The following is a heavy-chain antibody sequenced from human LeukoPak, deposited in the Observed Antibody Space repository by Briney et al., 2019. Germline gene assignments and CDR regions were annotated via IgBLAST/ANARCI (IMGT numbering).Heavy chain of an antibody. Sequence: GGSPRLSCAASGFTFSSYGMHWVRQAPGKGLEWVAVIRYDGSNKYYADSVKGRFTISRDNSKNTLYLQMNSLRAEDTAVYYCATTPVWNYLDYYYMDVWGKGTTVTVSS. CDR1: GFTFSSYG. D-gene: IGHD1-7*01. CDR3: ATTPVWNYLDYYYMDV. CDR2: IRYDGSNK. J-gene: IGHJ6*03. V-gene: IGHV3-30*02.